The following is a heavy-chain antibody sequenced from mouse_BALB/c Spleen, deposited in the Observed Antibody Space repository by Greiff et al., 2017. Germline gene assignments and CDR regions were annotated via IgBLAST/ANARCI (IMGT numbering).Heavy chain of an antibody. CDR2: ISSGGST. V-gene: IGHV5-6-5*01. J-gene: IGHJ3*01. Sequence: EVQVVESGGGLVKPGGSLKLSCAASGFTFSSYAMSWVRQTPEKRLEWVASISSGGSTYYPDSVKGRFTISRDNARNILYLQMSSLRSEDTAMYYCARGEEIYDGYYGFAYWGQGTLVTVSA. CDR1: GFTFSSYA. D-gene: IGHD2-3*01. CDR3: ARGEEIYDGYYGFAY.